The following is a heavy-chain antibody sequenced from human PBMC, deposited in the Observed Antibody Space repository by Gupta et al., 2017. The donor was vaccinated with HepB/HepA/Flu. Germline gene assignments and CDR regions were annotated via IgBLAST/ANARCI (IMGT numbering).Heavy chain of an antibody. CDR1: GGSISSGGYY. Sequence: QVQLQESGPGLVKPSQTLSLTCTVSGGSISSGGYYWSWLRQHPGKGLEWIGYIYYSGSTYYNPSLKSRVTISVDTSKNQFSLKLSSVTAADTAVYYCARVKYSSGYYYFDYWGQGTLVTVSS. J-gene: IGHJ4*02. V-gene: IGHV4-31*03. CDR2: IYYSGST. CDR3: ARVKYSSGYYYFDY. D-gene: IGHD3-22*01.